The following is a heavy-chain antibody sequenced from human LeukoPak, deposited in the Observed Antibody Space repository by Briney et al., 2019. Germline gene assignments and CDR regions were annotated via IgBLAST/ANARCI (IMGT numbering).Heavy chain of an antibody. J-gene: IGHJ5*01. CDR1: GYTFTNYY. V-gene: IGHV1-46*01. Sequence: PSVKVSCKASGYTFTNYYMYWVRQAPGQGLEWMGIFNPSGGSTTSAQKFQGRVTMTRDTSTSTVYMELSSLRSEDTAVYYCARIYSTWFDSWGQGTLVTVSS. CDR2: FNPSGGST. D-gene: IGHD3-3*01. CDR3: ARIYSTWFDS.